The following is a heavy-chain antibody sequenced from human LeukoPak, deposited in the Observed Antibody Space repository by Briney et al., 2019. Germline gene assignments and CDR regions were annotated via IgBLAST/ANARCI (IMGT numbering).Heavy chain of an antibody. D-gene: IGHD4/OR15-4a*01. Sequence: PGRSLRLSCAASGFTFSSYAMHWVRQAPGKGLEWVAVISYDGSNKYYADSVKGRFTISRDNSKNTLYVQMNTLRAEDTAVYYCARAPNYFWFDPWGQGTLVTVSS. CDR3: ARAPNYFWFDP. CDR1: GFTFSSYA. V-gene: IGHV3-30-3*01. CDR2: ISYDGSNK. J-gene: IGHJ5*02.